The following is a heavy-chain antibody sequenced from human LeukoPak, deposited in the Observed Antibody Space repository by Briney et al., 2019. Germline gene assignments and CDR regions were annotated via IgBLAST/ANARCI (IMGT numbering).Heavy chain of an antibody. Sequence: ASVKVSCKASGYTFTSYGISWVRQAPGQGLEWMGWISAYNGNTNYAQKLQGRVTMTTDTSTSTAYMELRSLRSDDTAVYYCARMPRYNYDSSGYYRGGYYYGMDVWGQGTTVTVSS. V-gene: IGHV1-18*04. CDR1: GYTFTSYG. D-gene: IGHD3-22*01. CDR2: ISAYNGNT. J-gene: IGHJ6*02. CDR3: ARMPRYNYDSSGYYRGGYYYGMDV.